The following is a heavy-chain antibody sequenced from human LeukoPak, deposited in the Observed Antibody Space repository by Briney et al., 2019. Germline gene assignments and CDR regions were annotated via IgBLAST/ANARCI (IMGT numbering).Heavy chain of an antibody. V-gene: IGHV4-59*01. Sequence: SETLSLTCTVSGGSISSYYWSWIRQPPGKGLEWSGYIYYSGSTNYNPSLKSRVTKSVDTSKNQFSLKLSSVTAADTAVYYCAREGYCGSTSCYGNWFDPWGQGTLVTVSS. D-gene: IGHD2-2*01. CDR3: AREGYCGSTSCYGNWFDP. CDR2: IYYSGST. CDR1: GGSISSYY. J-gene: IGHJ5*02.